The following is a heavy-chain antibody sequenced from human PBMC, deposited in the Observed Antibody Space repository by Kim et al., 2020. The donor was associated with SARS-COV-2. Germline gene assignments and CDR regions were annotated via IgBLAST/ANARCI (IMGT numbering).Heavy chain of an antibody. CDR1: GFTFSSYW. J-gene: IGHJ6*02. D-gene: IGHD6-19*01. CDR3: ARRVAVAFDQELGGTYGMDV. CDR2: IKQDGSEK. Sequence: GGSLRLSCAASGFTFSSYWMSWVRQAPGKGLEWVANIKQDGSEKYYVDSVKGRFTISRDNAKNSLYLQMNSLRAEDTAVYYCARRVAVAFDQELGGTYGMDVWGQGTTLTVSS. V-gene: IGHV3-7*01.